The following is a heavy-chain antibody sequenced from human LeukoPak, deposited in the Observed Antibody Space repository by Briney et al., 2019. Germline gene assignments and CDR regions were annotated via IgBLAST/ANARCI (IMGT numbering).Heavy chain of an antibody. D-gene: IGHD3-22*01. V-gene: IGHV1-2*02. CDR1: GYTFTGYY. J-gene: IGHJ3*02. Sequence: ASVKVSCKASGYTFTGYYIHWVRQVPGQGLEWMGWINCNSGATKYAEKFQGRVAMTRDRPMRTAYMELSRLRSDDTAVYFCARKPLDYSETLNACDIWGQGTMVTVSS. CDR2: INCNSGAT. CDR3: ARKPLDYSETLNACDI.